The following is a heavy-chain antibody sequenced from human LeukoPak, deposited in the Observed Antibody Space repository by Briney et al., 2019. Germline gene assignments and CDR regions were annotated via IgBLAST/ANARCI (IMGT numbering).Heavy chain of an antibody. J-gene: IGHJ4*02. D-gene: IGHD6-6*01. CDR2: INPSGGST. Sequence: GASVKVSCKASGYTFTSYYMHWVRQAPGQGLEWMGIINPSGGSTSYAQKFQGRVTMTRDTSTSTVYMELNSLRSEDTAVYYCARDEQASSSSGGFGYWGQGTLVTVSS. V-gene: IGHV1-46*01. CDR1: GYTFTSYY. CDR3: ARDEQASSSSGGFGY.